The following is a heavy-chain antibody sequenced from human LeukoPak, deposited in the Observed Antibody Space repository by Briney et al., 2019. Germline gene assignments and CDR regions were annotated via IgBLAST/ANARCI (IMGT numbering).Heavy chain of an antibody. D-gene: IGHD2-2*01. CDR2: IRFDATNK. V-gene: IGHV3-30*02. Sequence: GGSLRLSCAASGFIFSGFSMHWVRQAPGKGLEWVSFIRFDATNKYYADSVKGRFTISRDNSNNTLYLQLNNVRTEDTATYFCAKEQYPGYFDYWGQGTLVTVSS. CDR1: GFIFSGFS. J-gene: IGHJ4*02. CDR3: AKEQYPGYFDY.